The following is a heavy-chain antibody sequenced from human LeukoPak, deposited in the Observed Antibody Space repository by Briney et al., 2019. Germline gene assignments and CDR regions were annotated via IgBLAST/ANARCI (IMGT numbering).Heavy chain of an antibody. CDR1: GGSISSSSYY. V-gene: IGHV4-39*07. D-gene: IGHD1-26*01. CDR2: IYYSGRT. CDR3: ARGPVGADAFDI. Sequence: SETLSLTCTVSGGSISSSSYYWGWIRQPPGKGLEWIGSIYYSGRTYDHPSLKSRVTMSVDTSKNQFSLKLSSVSAADTAVYYCARGPVGADAFDIWGQGTMVTVSS. J-gene: IGHJ3*02.